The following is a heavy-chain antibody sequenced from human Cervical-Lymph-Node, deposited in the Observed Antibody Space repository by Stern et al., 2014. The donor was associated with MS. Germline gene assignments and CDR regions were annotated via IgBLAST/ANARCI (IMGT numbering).Heavy chain of an antibody. CDR1: GFSFSRYA. J-gene: IGHJ4*02. CDR3: ASVYSSSHYYFDY. D-gene: IGHD6-13*01. CDR2: IWHDGSNP. Sequence: VQLVKSGGGVVQPGRSLRLSCAASGFSFSRYAMHWVRQAPGKGLEWGALIWHDGSNPYYADSVTGRFPISRDNFKNTLYLQMNSLRAEDTAVYYCASVYSSSHYYFDYWGQGTLVTVSS. V-gene: IGHV3-33*01.